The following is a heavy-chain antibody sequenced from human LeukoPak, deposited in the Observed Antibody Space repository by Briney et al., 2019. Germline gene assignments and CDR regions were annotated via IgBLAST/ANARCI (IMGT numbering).Heavy chain of an antibody. Sequence: PSETLSLTCTVSGGSISSGSYYWSWIRQPAGKGLEWIGRIYTSGSTNYNPSLKSRVTISVDTSKNQFSLKLSSVTAADTDVYYCARDSSSGWYWFDPWGQGTLVTVSS. CDR2: IYTSGST. J-gene: IGHJ5*02. CDR1: GGSISSGSYY. D-gene: IGHD6-19*01. CDR3: ARDSSSGWYWFDP. V-gene: IGHV4-61*02.